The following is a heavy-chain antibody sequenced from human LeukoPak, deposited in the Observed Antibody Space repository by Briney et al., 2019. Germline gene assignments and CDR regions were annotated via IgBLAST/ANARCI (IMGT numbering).Heavy chain of an antibody. CDR2: ISGSSGST. V-gene: IGHV3-23*01. CDR1: GFTFSSYA. Sequence: GGSLRLSCAASGFTFSSYAMSWVRQAPGKGLEWVSLISGSSGSTFYTDSVKGRFTVSRDNSKNTLYLQMNSLRAEDTAVYYCAKDRFSGWYTVFDYWGQGTLVTVSS. J-gene: IGHJ4*02. D-gene: IGHD6-19*01. CDR3: AKDRFSGWYTVFDY.